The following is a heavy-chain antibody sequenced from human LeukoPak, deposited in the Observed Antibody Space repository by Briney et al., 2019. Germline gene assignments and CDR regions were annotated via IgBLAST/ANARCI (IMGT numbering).Heavy chain of an antibody. V-gene: IGHV3-48*03. CDR1: GFTFSSYQ. CDR3: ARRYCSGGTCNHLDY. CDR2: ISSSGSTI. Sequence: PGGSLRLSCEASGFTFSSYQMNWVRQAPGKGLEWVSYISSSGSTIYYAESVKGRFTISRDNAKNSLYLRMNSLRAEDTAVYYCARRYCSGGTCNHLDYWGQGTLVTVSS. J-gene: IGHJ4*02. D-gene: IGHD2-15*01.